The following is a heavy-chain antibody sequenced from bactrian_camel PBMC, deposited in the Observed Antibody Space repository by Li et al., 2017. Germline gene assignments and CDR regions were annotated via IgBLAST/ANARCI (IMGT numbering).Heavy chain of an antibody. Sequence: QVQLVESGGASVQAGGSLRLSCVASGDTIGRYCMGWFRQIPDKEREGVAAIHTGGSTSYADSVKDRFTISRDKGTVYLQMNSLKSEDTAVYYCVAESEWQPLVDGCSPSHFGVWGQGTQVTVS. CDR2: IHTGGST. D-gene: IGHD2*01. CDR3: VAESEWQPLVDGCSPSHFGV. CDR1: GDTIGRYC. V-gene: IGHV3S55*01. J-gene: IGHJ6*01.